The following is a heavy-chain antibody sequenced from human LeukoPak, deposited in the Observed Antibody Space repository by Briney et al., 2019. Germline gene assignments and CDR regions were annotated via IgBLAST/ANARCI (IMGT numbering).Heavy chain of an antibody. D-gene: IGHD4-17*01. CDR1: GGSISTYY. CDR2: IYYSGST. CDR3: ASGIYGDYWFDP. V-gene: IGHV4-59*12. J-gene: IGHJ5*02. Sequence: SETLSLTCTVSGGSISTYYWSWIRQPPGKGLEWIGYIYYSGSTNYNPSLKSRVTISVDTSKKQFSLKLSSVTAADTAVYYCASGIYGDYWFDPWGQGTLVTVSS.